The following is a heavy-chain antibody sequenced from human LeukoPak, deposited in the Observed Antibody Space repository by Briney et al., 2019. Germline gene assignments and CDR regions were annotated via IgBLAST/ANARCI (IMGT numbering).Heavy chain of an antibody. CDR2: INHSGST. CDR3: AKQGCTSCYAGY. Sequence: SETLSLTCAVYGGSFSGYYWSWIRQPPGKGLEWIGEINHSGSTNYNPSLKSRVTISVDTSKNQFSLKLSSVTAADTAVYYCAKQGCTSCYAGYWGQGTLVTVSS. V-gene: IGHV4-34*01. CDR1: GGSFSGYY. D-gene: IGHD2-2*01. J-gene: IGHJ4*02.